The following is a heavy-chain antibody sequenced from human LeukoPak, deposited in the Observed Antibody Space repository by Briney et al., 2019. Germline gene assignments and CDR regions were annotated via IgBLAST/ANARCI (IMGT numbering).Heavy chain of an antibody. CDR2: ITPMFGTA. CDR1: GGTFSSYA. CDR3: ARDSSEFRSLIFH. Sequence: GASVKVSCKASGGTFSSYAINRVRQAPGQGLEWMGGITPMFGTAKYAQKFQGRVTITADESTSTAYMELSSLRSEDTAVYYCARDSSEFRSLIFHWGQGTLVTVSS. J-gene: IGHJ1*01. V-gene: IGHV1-69*13. D-gene: IGHD3-9*01.